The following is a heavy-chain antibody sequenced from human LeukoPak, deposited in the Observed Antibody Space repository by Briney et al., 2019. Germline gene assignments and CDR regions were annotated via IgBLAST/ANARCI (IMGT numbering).Heavy chain of an antibody. V-gene: IGHV3-23*01. Sequence: GGSLRLSCAASGFTFSSYAMSWVRQAPGKGLEWVSAISGSGGSTYYADSVKGRFTISRDNSNNTLYLQMNSLRAEDTAVYYCAKDYDFWGGYYSGYFDYWGQGTLVTVSS. CDR2: ISGSGGST. J-gene: IGHJ4*02. CDR1: GFTFSSYA. CDR3: AKDYDFWGGYYSGYFDY. D-gene: IGHD3-3*01.